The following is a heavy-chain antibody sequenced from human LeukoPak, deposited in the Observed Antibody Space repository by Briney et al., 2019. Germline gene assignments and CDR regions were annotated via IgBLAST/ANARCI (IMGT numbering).Heavy chain of an antibody. CDR3: ARVGIRRRAGYYFDY. CDR2: INPNSGGT. CDR1: GYTFTGYY. V-gene: IGHV1-2*02. J-gene: IGHJ4*02. D-gene: IGHD6-13*01. Sequence: ASVTVSCKASGYTFTGYYMHWVRQAPGQGLEWMGWINPNSGGTNYAQKFQGRVTMTRDTSISTAYMELSRLRSDDTAVYYCARVGIRRRAGYYFDYWGQGTLVTVSS.